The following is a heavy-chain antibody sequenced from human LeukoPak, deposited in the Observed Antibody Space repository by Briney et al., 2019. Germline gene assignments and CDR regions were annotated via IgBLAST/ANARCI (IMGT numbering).Heavy chain of an antibody. CDR1: GFTFSSYA. J-gene: IGHJ4*02. CDR3: ARDPIYYDSSGYGLPDY. CDR2: ISYDGSNK. D-gene: IGHD3-22*01. V-gene: IGHV3-30-3*01. Sequence: GGSLRLSCAASGFTFSSYAMHWVRQAPGKGPEWVAVISYDGSNKYYADSVKGRFTISRDNSKNTLYLQMNSLRAEDTAVYYCARDPIYYDSSGYGLPDYWGQGTLVTVSS.